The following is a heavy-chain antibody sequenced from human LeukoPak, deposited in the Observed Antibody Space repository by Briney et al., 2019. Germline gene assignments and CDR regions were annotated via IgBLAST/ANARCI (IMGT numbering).Heavy chain of an antibody. D-gene: IGHD2-21*02. V-gene: IGHV3-30-3*01. Sequence: GGSLGLSCAASGFTFSSYAMHWVRQAPGKGLEWVAVISYDGSNKYYADSVKGRFTISRDNSKNTLYLQMNSLRAEDTAVYYCARVTDYWGQGTLVTVSS. CDR1: GFTFSSYA. CDR2: ISYDGSNK. J-gene: IGHJ4*02. CDR3: ARVTDY.